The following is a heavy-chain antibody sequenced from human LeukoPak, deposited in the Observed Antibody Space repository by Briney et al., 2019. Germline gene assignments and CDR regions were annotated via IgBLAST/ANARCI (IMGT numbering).Heavy chain of an antibody. CDR2: IIPIFGTA. D-gene: IGHD4-17*01. Sequence: SVKVSCKASGYTFSSYGISWVRQAPGQGLEWMGGIIPIFGTASYAQKFQGRVTITADESTSTAYMELSSLRSEDTAVYYCARGGFYGDPASKYYYYGMDVWGKGTTVTVSS. J-gene: IGHJ6*04. V-gene: IGHV1-69*13. CDR1: GYTFSSYG. CDR3: ARGGFYGDPASKYYYYGMDV.